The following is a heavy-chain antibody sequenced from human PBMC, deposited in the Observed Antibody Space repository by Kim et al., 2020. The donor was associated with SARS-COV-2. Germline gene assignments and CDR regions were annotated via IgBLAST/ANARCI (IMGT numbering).Heavy chain of an antibody. CDR3: ARESPGAGSFPY. V-gene: IGHV4-31*02. D-gene: IGHD3-10*01. Sequence: YYNPSLKSRVTISVDTSKNQFSLKLSSVTAADTAVYYCARESPGAGSFPYWGQGTLVTVSS. J-gene: IGHJ4*02.